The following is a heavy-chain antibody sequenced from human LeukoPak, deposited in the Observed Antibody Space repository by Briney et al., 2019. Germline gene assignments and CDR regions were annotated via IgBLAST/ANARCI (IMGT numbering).Heavy chain of an antibody. D-gene: IGHD5-18*01. Sequence: PSQTLSLTCTVSGGSISSGGYYWSWIRQHPGKGLEWNGYIYYSGSTYYNPSLKSRVTISVDTSENQFSLKLSSVTAADTAVYYCAITRNIAMPISYYYYGVDVWGQGTTVIVSS. CDR3: AITRNIAMPISYYYYGVDV. CDR2: IYYSGST. CDR1: GGSISSGGYY. V-gene: IGHV4-31*03. J-gene: IGHJ6*02.